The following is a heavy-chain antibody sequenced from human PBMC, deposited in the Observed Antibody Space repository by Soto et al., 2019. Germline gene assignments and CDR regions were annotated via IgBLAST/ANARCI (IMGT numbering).Heavy chain of an antibody. CDR2: ISYDGSNK. D-gene: IGHD1-26*01. V-gene: IGHV3-30*18. CDR3: AKGWSGSRAHYYYGMDV. CDR1: VFTFISYG. Sequence: GWSLRLSCASSVFTFISYGMHWVRQAPGKGLEWVAVISYDGSNKYYADSVKGRFTISRDNSKNTLYLQMNSLRAEDTAVYYCAKGWSGSRAHYYYGMDVWGQGTTVTVSS. J-gene: IGHJ6*02.